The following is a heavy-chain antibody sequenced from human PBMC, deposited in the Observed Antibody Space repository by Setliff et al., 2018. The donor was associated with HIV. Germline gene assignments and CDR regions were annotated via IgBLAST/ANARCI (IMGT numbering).Heavy chain of an antibody. CDR2: ISSSSSYI. Sequence: GGSLRLSCAASGFTFSSYWMHWVRQVPGKGLEWVSSISSSSSYIHYADSVKGRFTISRDNAKNSLYLQMNSLRAEDTAVYYCAREPSAAGPEYFQHWGQGTLVTVSS. V-gene: IGHV3-21*01. D-gene: IGHD6-13*01. CDR1: GFTFSSYW. J-gene: IGHJ1*01. CDR3: AREPSAAGPEYFQH.